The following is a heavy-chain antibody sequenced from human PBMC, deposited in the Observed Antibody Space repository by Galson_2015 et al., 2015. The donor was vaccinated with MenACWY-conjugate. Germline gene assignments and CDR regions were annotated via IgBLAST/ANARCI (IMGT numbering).Heavy chain of an antibody. D-gene: IGHD3-22*01. CDR1: GFTFSSYG. Sequence: SLRLSCAASGFTFSSYGVHWVRQAPGKGLEYVSAINGDGRSTYYADSVKGRFTISRDNSENTLYLQMSSLRPEDTAMYYCVKILYASSGFYYDSWGRGTLVTVSS. J-gene: IGHJ4*02. CDR2: INGDGRST. CDR3: VKILYASSGFYYDS. V-gene: IGHV3-64D*06.